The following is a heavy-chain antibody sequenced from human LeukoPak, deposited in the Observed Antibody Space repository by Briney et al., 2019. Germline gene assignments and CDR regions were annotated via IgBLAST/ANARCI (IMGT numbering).Heavy chain of an antibody. Sequence: GGSLRLSCAASGFTFHNYLMTWVLQAPGKGLEWVSTISARGASTYYADSVKGRFTISRDNSRNTLYLQMDSLRAEDTAVYYCAKASQAYYYDTENYRYWYFDLWGRGTLVSVSS. D-gene: IGHD3-22*01. CDR1: GFTFHNYL. V-gene: IGHV3-23*01. J-gene: IGHJ2*01. CDR2: ISARGAST. CDR3: AKASQAYYYDTENYRYWYFDL.